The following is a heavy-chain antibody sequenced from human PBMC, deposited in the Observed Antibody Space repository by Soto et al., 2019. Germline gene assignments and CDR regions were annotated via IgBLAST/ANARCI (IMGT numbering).Heavy chain of an antibody. D-gene: IGHD3-9*01. CDR2: ISAYNGDI. J-gene: IGHJ4*02. Sequence: QDHLVQSGGEVKKPGASAKVSCKASGYTFKNYGINWVRQAPGRGLEWVAWISAYNGDISSAQLFQGSVTVNTETVTNTAYMELRSLRPDDTAVYFCVLGGLETGYYRDMDYWGQGTLVSVSS. CDR3: VLGGLETGYYRDMDY. V-gene: IGHV1-18*04. CDR1: GYTFKNYG.